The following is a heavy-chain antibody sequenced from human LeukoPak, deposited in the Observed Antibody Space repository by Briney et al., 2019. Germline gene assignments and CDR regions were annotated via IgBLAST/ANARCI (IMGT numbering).Heavy chain of an antibody. V-gene: IGHV4-59*01. D-gene: IGHD3-10*01. CDR1: GGSISSYY. CDR3: ARGGYYGSGNDFRFDP. CDR2: IHYTGST. Sequence: SETLSLTCTVSGGSISSYYWSWIRQSPGKGLECIGYIHYTGSTNYNPSLKRRVTISFETSKNQFSLKLKSVTAADTAVYYCARGGYYGSGNDFRFDPWGQGTLVTVSS. J-gene: IGHJ5*02.